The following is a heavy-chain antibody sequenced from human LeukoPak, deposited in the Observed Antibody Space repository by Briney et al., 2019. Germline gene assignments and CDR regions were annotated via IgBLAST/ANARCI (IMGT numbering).Heavy chain of an antibody. CDR2: INPAGGST. D-gene: IGHD4-17*01. V-gene: IGHV1-46*01. CDR3: ARYNGDLTGGFDY. Sequence: ASVKVSCKASGYTXTNYYIHWVRQAPGQGLEWMGIINPAGGSTGYAQKFQGRVTMTRDTSTGTVYMELSSLRSEDTAVYYCARYNGDLTGGFDYWGQGTLVTVSS. J-gene: IGHJ4*02. CDR1: GYTXTNYY.